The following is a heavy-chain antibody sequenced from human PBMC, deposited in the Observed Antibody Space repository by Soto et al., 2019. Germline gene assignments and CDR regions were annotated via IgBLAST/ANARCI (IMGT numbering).Heavy chain of an antibody. CDR2: IYYSGST. Sequence: SSETLSLTCTVSGGSISSGDYYWSWIRQPPGKGLEWIGYIYYSGSTYYSPSLKSRVTISVDTSKNQFSLKLSSVTAADTAVYYCARARMGQFDPWGQGTLVTVSS. CDR3: ARARMGQFDP. CDR1: GGSISSGDYY. J-gene: IGHJ5*02. V-gene: IGHV4-30-4*01.